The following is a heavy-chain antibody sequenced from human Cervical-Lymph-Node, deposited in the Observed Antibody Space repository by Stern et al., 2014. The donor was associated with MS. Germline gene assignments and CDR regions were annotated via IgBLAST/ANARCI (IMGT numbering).Heavy chain of an antibody. CDR2: ISYDGTNK. V-gene: IGHV3-30*04. CDR1: RFTFSSYA. CDR3: AREAPSRVCFDY. J-gene: IGHJ4*02. Sequence: QVQLGQSGGGVVQPGRSLRLSCAASRFTFSSYAIHWVRQAPGKGLEWVALISYDGTNKSYAESVKGRFSISRDNSKNTVYLQMNSLRDDDTAVYHCAREAPSRVCFDYWGQGTLLTVSS. D-gene: IGHD5/OR15-5a*01.